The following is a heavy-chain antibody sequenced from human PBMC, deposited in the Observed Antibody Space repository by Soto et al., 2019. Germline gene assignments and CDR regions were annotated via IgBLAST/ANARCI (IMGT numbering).Heavy chain of an antibody. CDR2: LYCDDDK. J-gene: IGHJ4*02. D-gene: IGHD1-26*01. Sequence: QITLKESGPSLVKPTQTLTLTCTLSGLSLSTSGVSVGWIRQPPGKALEWLALLYCDDDKRYSPSLKSRVTISNDTSKNKVVLTMTTMDPVDTCTYDGAHRRSVAAIHFDSWGQETLVTVSS. V-gene: IGHV2-5*02. CDR1: GLSLSTSGVS. CDR3: AHRRSVAAIHFDS.